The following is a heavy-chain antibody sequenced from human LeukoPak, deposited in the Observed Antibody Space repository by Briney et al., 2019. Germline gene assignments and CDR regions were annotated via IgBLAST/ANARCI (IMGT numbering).Heavy chain of an antibody. Sequence: PGGSLRLSCAASGFTLSTYWMIWVRQAPGKGLEWVANIKQDGSEKYYADSLKGRFTISRDNSKNTLYLQMNSLRAADTAVYSCAKDRDGSWNQYYFDDWGQGTLVSVSS. D-gene: IGHD6-13*01. CDR1: GFTLSTYW. V-gene: IGHV3-7*01. CDR3: AKDRDGSWNQYYFDD. CDR2: IKQDGSEK. J-gene: IGHJ4*02.